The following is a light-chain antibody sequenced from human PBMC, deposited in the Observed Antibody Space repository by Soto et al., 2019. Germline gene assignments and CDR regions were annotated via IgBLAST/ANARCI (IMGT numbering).Light chain of an antibody. J-gene: IGLJ3*02. CDR3: QTWGTGIPWV. CDR2: LNSDGSH. CDR1: SGHSSYA. Sequence: QPVLTQSPSASASLGASVKLTCTLSSGHSSYAIAWHQQQPEKGPRYLMKLNSDGSHSKGDGIPDRFSGSSSGAERYLTIXXXXXXXXXXYYCQTWGTGIPWVFGGGTQLTV. V-gene: IGLV4-69*01.